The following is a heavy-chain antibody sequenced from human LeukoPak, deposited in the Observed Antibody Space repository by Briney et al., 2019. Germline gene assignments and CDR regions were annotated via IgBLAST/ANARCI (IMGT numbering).Heavy chain of an antibody. V-gene: IGHV1-46*01. J-gene: IGHJ4*02. D-gene: IGHD3-3*01. Sequence: ASVKVPCKASGYTFTSYYMHWVRQAPGQGLEWMGIINPSGGSTSYAQKFQGRVTMTRDTSTSTVYMELSSLRSEDTAVYYCARSRYDFWSGYLMAWALRYWGQGTLVTVSS. CDR3: ARSRYDFWSGYLMAWALRY. CDR1: GYTFTSYY. CDR2: INPSGGST.